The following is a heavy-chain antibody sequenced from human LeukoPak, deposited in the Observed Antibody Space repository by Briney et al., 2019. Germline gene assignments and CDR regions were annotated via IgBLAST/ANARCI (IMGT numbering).Heavy chain of an antibody. D-gene: IGHD3-16*01. Sequence: GGSLRLSCAASGFTFDDYAMHWVRQAPGKGLEWVSGISWNSGSIGYADSVKGRFTISRDNARNSLYLQMSSLRPEDTAVYYCATYTHWVAGDVWGQGTTVTVSS. CDR3: ATYTHWVAGDV. CDR2: ISWNSGSI. J-gene: IGHJ6*02. CDR1: GFTFDDYA. V-gene: IGHV3-9*01.